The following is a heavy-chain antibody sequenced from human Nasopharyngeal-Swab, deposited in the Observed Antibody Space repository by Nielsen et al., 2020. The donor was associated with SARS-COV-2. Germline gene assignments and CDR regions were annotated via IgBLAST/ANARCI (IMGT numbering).Heavy chain of an antibody. CDR2: INSDGSST. Sequence: WIHQPPGKGLVWVSRINSDGSSTSYADSVKGRFTISRDNAKNTLYLQMNSLRAEDTAVYYRARGSSWWKGGSWDNFDYGGQGTLVTVSS. CDR3: ARGSSWWKGGSWDNFDY. D-gene: IGHD2-15*01. J-gene: IGHJ4*02. V-gene: IGHV3-74*01.